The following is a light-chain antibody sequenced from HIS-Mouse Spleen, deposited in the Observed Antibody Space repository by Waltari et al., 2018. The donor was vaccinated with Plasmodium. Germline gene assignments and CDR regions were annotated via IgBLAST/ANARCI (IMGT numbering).Light chain of an antibody. Sequence: NFMLTQPHSVSESPGKTVTISCTRSSGSIASNYVQWYQQRPGSAPTPVIYEDNQKPSGGPDRFAGSIDSSSNSAYLTVSGLKTEDEADYYCQSYDSSNHWVFGGGTKLTVL. V-gene: IGLV6-57*04. CDR3: QSYDSSNHWV. CDR1: SGSIASNY. J-gene: IGLJ3*02. CDR2: EDN.